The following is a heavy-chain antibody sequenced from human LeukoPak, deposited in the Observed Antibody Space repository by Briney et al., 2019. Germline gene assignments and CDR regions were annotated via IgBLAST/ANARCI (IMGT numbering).Heavy chain of an antibody. CDR1: GFTFDDYA. CDR2: ISGDGGST. Sequence: PGGSLRLSCAASGFTFDDYAMHWVRQAPGKGLEWVSLISGDGGSTYYAASVKGRFTISRDNSKNTLYLQMNSLRAEDTAVYYCARVWNDMVRGVGVFDIWGQGTLVTVSS. CDR3: ARVWNDMVRGVGVFDI. D-gene: IGHD3-10*01. J-gene: IGHJ4*02. V-gene: IGHV3-43*02.